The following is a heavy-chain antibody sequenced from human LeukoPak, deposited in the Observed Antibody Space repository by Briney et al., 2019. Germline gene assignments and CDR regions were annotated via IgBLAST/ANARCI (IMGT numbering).Heavy chain of an antibody. J-gene: IGHJ4*02. CDR1: GYTFTSYG. D-gene: IGHD2-8*01. CDR3: ARDYCTNGVSYSADIDY. CDR2: ISAYNGNT. Sequence: GASVKVSRKASGYTFTSYGISWVRQAPGQGLEWMGWISAYNGNTNYAQKLQGRVTMTTDTSTSTAYMELRSLRSDDTAVYYCARDYCTNGVSYSADIDYWGQGTLVTVSS. V-gene: IGHV1-18*01.